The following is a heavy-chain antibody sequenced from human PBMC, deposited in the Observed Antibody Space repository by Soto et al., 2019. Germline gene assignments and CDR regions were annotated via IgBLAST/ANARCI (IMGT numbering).Heavy chain of an antibody. CDR1: GGSISSYY. CDR3: ARVWGGAFDI. J-gene: IGHJ3*02. D-gene: IGHD3-10*01. CDR2: IYYSGRT. Sequence: QVQLQESGPGLVKPSETLSLTCTVSGGSISSYYWSWIRQPPGKGLEWIGYIYYSGRTNYNPSLQSRVTISVDTSKNQFSLKLSSVTAADTAVYYCARVWGGAFDIWGQGTMVTVSS. V-gene: IGHV4-59*01.